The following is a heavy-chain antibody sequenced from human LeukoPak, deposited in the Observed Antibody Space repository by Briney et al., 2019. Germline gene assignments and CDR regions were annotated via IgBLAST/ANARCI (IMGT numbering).Heavy chain of an antibody. J-gene: IGHJ6*04. CDR3: AELGITMIGGV. CDR1: EISITTTY. V-gene: IGHV3-48*03. D-gene: IGHD3-10*02. Sequence: GGSLRLSCAVSEISITTTYMNWVRQAPGKGLEWVSYISSSSSTIYYADSVKGRFTISRDNAKNSLYLQMNSLRAEDTAVYYCAELGITMIGGVWGKGTTVTISS. CDR2: ISSSSSTI.